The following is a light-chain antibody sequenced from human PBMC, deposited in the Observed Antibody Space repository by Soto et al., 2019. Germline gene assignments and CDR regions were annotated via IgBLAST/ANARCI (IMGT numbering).Light chain of an antibody. CDR3: ETWDSDTWV. J-gene: IGLJ7*01. CDR2: LEGSGSY. CDR1: SGHSSYI. Sequence: QSVLTQSSSASASPGSSVKLTCTLSSGHSSYIIAWHQQQPGKAPRYLMKLEGSGSYNKGSGVPDRFSGSSSGADRYLTISNLQFEDEADYYCETWDSDTWVFGGGTQLTVL. V-gene: IGLV4-60*02.